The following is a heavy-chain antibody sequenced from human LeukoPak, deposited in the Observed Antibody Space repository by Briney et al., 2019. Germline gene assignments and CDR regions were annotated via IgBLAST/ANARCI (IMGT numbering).Heavy chain of an antibody. CDR3: AREAIYYDSSGYYYVEGGEFDY. J-gene: IGHJ4*02. CDR2: IKQDGSEK. CDR1: GFTFSSYW. V-gene: IGHV3-7*01. D-gene: IGHD3-22*01. Sequence: PGGSLRLSCAASGFTFSSYWMSWVRQAPGKGLEWVANIKQDGSEKYYVDSVKGRFTISRDNSKNTLYLQMNSLRAEDTAVYYCAREAIYYDSSGYYYVEGGEFDYWGQGTLVTVSS.